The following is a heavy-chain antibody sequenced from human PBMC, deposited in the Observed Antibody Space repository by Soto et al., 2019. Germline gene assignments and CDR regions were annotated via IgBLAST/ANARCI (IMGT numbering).Heavy chain of an antibody. Sequence: SETLSLTCTVSGGSISSSSYYWGWIRQPPGKGLEWIGSIYYSGSTYYNPSLKSRVTVSVDTSKNQFSLKLSSVTAADTAVYYCARHRQGGADYDFWSGYYQYYFDYWGQGTLVTVSS. CDR1: GGSISSSSYY. J-gene: IGHJ4*02. CDR2: IYYSGST. V-gene: IGHV4-39*01. D-gene: IGHD3-3*01. CDR3: ARHRQGGADYDFWSGYYQYYFDY.